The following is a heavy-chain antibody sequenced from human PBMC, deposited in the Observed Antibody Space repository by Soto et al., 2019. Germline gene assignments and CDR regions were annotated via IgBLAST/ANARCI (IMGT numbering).Heavy chain of an antibody. D-gene: IGHD2-15*01. CDR1: GFTFSSYA. V-gene: IGHV3-23*01. CDR2: ISGSGGST. Sequence: EVQLLESGGGLVQPGGSLRLSCAASGFTFSSYAMSWVRQAPGKGLEWVSAISGSGGSTYYADSVKGRFTISRDNSKNTLYLQMNSLRADDTAVYYCAKAGCSGGSCYPHPFDYWGQGTLVTVSS. CDR3: AKAGCSGGSCYPHPFDY. J-gene: IGHJ4*02.